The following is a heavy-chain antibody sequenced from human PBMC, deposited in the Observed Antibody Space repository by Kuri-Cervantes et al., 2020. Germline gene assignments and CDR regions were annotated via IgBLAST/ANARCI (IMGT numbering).Heavy chain of an antibody. CDR2: IYYSGST. CDR3: ARQGSTYYDYVWGSYRYLGYFDY. D-gene: IGHD3-16*02. Sequence: SETLSLTCTVSGGSISSGGYYWSWIRQHPGKGLEWIGYIYYSGSTYYNPSLKSRVTISVDTSKNQFSLKLSSVTAADTAVYYCARQGSTYYDYVWGSYRYLGYFDYWGQGTLVTVSS. J-gene: IGHJ4*02. CDR1: GGSISSGGYY. V-gene: IGHV4-31*03.